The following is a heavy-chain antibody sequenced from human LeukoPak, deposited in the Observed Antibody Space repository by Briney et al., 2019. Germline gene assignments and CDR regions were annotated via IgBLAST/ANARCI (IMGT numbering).Heavy chain of an antibody. CDR2: IKEDGSEV. CDR1: GFTFSGYW. CDR3: ARDPGIAAAGTVGYFDC. V-gene: IGHV3-7*01. Sequence: PGGSLRLPCAASGFTFSGYWMSWVRQVPGKGLEWVANIKEDGSEVFYVDSVRGRFTISRDNADNSLYLQISSLRADDSAVYYCARDPGIAAAGTVGYFDCWGQGTLVTVSS. J-gene: IGHJ4*02. D-gene: IGHD6-13*01.